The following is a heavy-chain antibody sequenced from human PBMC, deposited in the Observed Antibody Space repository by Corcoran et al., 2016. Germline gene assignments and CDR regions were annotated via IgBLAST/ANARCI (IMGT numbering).Heavy chain of an antibody. D-gene: IGHD5-12*01. CDR3: AWGSRDGYNYDY. Sequence: QLQLLESGPGLVKPSETLSLTCTGSGGCISSSSYYWGWIRQPPGKGLEWIGSIYYSGSTYYNPSLKSRATISVDTSKNQFSLKLSSVTAADTAVYYCAWGSRDGYNYDYWGQGTLVTVSS. CDR2: IYYSGST. V-gene: IGHV4-39*01. CDR1: GGCISSSSYY. J-gene: IGHJ4*02.